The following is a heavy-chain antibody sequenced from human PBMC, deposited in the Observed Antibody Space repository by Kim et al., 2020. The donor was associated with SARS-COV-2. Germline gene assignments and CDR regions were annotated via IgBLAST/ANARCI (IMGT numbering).Heavy chain of an antibody. CDR1: GFTFSSYS. CDR2: ISSSSSYI. J-gene: IGHJ4*02. D-gene: IGHD3-22*01. V-gene: IGHV3-21*04. Sequence: GGSLRLSCAASGFTFSSYSMNWVRQAPGKGLEWVSSISSSSSYIYYADSVKGRFTISRDNAKNSLYLQMNSLRAEDTAVYYCARDTNYYDSSGYYYFLGGYWGQGTLVTVSS. CDR3: ARDTNYYDSSGYYYFLGGY.